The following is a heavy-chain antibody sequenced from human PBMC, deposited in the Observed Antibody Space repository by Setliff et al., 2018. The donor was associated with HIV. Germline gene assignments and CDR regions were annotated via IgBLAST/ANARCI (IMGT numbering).Heavy chain of an antibody. CDR3: ARGDWYDFFDY. J-gene: IGHJ4*02. CDR1: GGSISSSSDY. CDR2: FYTSGST. V-gene: IGHV4-61*02. Sequence: TSETLSLTCTVSGGSISSSSDYWGWIRQPAGKGLEWIGRFYTSGSTNYSPSLKSRVTMSVDTSKNQFSLKLSSVTAADTAVYYCARGDWYDFFDYWGQGTLVTVSS. D-gene: IGHD6-19*01.